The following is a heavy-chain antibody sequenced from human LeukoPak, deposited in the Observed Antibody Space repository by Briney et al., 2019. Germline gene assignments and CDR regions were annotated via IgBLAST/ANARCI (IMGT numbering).Heavy chain of an antibody. V-gene: IGHV3-64*04. Sequence: GGSLRLSCSASGFTFSIYAMHWVRQAPGKGLQYVSGISFNGSNTYYADSVKGRFTISRDNAENSLFLQMNSLRAEDTAVYYCARDMVGTTSFDYWGQGTLVTVSS. CDR3: ARDMVGTTSFDY. CDR1: GFTFSIYA. D-gene: IGHD1-26*01. CDR2: ISFNGSNT. J-gene: IGHJ4*02.